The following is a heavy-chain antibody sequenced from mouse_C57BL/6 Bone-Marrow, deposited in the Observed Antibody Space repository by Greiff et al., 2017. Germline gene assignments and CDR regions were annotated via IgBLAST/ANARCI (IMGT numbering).Heavy chain of an antibody. D-gene: IGHD2-1*01. J-gene: IGHJ4*01. CDR3: ARKGGNYYAMDY. CDR2: INPSSGYT. Sequence: VQLQQSGAELARPGASVKMSCKASGYTFTSYTMHWVKQRPGQGLEWIGYINPSSGYTKYNQKFKDKATLTADKSSSTAYMQLSRLTSEDSAVYYCARKGGNYYAMDYWGQGTSVTVSS. V-gene: IGHV1-4*01. CDR1: GYTFTSYT.